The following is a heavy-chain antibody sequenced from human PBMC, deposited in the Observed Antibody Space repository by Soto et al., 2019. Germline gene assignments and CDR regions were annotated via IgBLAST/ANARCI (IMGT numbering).Heavy chain of an antibody. V-gene: IGHV2-5*02. CDR2: MCWDEDK. Sequence: SGPTLVNPTQTLTLTCTFSGFSLSTRGVGVGWVRQPPGKALGWLGLMCWDEDKRYSPSLKTRLTITKDTSKNQVVLTMTTMDTVDTATYYCAHVIVGTTMSAFHIWGQGTMVTVSS. D-gene: IGHD1-26*01. CDR3: AHVIVGTTMSAFHI. CDR1: GFSLSTRGVG. J-gene: IGHJ3*02.